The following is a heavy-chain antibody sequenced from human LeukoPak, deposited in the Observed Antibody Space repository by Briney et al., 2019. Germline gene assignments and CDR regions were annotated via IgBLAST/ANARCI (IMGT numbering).Heavy chain of an antibody. D-gene: IGHD6-13*01. CDR3: AGVYYSNSYDYWYFDL. Sequence: TSETLSLTCTVSGGSIRSYYWSWIRQPPGKGLEWIAYIYYSGSTNYNPSLKSRVTISVDTSKNQFSLKLSSVTAADTAVYYCAGVYYSNSYDYWYFDLWGRGTLVTVSS. CDR2: IYYSGST. V-gene: IGHV4-59*01. CDR1: GGSIRSYY. J-gene: IGHJ2*01.